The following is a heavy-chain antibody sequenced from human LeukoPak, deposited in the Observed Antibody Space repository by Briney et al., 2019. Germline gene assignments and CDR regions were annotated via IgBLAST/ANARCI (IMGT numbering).Heavy chain of an antibody. D-gene: IGHD3-3*01. CDR1: GFTFDDYG. V-gene: IGHV3-20*04. J-gene: IGHJ6*04. CDR2: INWNGGST. CDR3: ARDLSSVFLEWSGREMDV. Sequence: GGSLRLSCAASGFTFDDYGMSWVRQAPGKGLEWVSGINWNGGSTVYADSVKGRFTISRDNAKNSLYLQMNSLRAEDTALYYCARDLSSVFLEWSGREMDVWGKGTTVTVSS.